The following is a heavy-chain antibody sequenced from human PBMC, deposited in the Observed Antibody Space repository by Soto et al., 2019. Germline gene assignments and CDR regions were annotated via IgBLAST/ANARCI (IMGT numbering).Heavy chain of an antibody. CDR2: IKQDGTET. CDR3: AREANLGY. V-gene: IGHV3-7*01. CDR1: GFTFSTYW. Sequence: EVQLVESGRGLVQPGGSLRLSCAASGFTFSTYWMSWVRQAPGQGLQWVANIKQDGTETHYVESVKGRFTISRDNAKNSVFLQMNSLGVEDTAVYYCAREANLGYWGQGTLVTVSS. D-gene: IGHD3-16*01. J-gene: IGHJ4*02.